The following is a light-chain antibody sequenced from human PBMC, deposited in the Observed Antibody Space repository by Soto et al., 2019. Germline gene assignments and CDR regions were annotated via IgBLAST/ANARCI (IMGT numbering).Light chain of an antibody. CDR3: YSAADNNYV. CDR2: KDS. J-gene: IGLJ1*01. Sequence: SYELTQPSSVSVSPGQTARITCSGDVLAKKYARWVQQKPGQAPVLVIYKDSERPSGITERFSGSSSGTTVTLTISGAQVEDEADYYCYSAADNNYVFGTGTKLTVL. CDR1: VLAKKY. V-gene: IGLV3-27*01.